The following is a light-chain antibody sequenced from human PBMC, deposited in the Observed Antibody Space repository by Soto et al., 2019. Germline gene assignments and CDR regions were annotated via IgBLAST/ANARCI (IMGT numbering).Light chain of an antibody. CDR2: AAS. J-gene: IGKJ1*01. V-gene: IGKV1-39*01. CDR3: QQSYTSWT. Sequence: DIQMTQSPSSLSASVGDRIAITCRASQNIYNYLNWYQQKPGIAPKVLIYAASNLQDGVPSRFSGSGSGMEFTLTISSLQPEYFATYFCQQSYTSWTFGQGTKVEVK. CDR1: QNIYNY.